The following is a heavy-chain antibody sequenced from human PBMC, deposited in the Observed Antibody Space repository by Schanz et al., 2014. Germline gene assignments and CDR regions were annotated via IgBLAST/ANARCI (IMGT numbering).Heavy chain of an antibody. CDR1: GFTFDKYA. CDR3: ARPALWFGDNCFDP. V-gene: IGHV3-74*02. D-gene: IGHD3-10*01. Sequence: EVQLVESGGGLVQPGKSLRLSCAASGFTFDKYAMHWVRQVPGKGLVWVSRIKSDGSSTSYADSVKGRFTISRDNAKNTLYLQMNSLRAEDTAVYYCARPALWFGDNCFDPWGQGTLVTGSS. CDR2: IKSDGSST. J-gene: IGHJ5*02.